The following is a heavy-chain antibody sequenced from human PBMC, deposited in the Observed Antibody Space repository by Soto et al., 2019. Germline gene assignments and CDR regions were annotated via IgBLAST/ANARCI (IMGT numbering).Heavy chain of an antibody. Sequence: QVQLQESGPGLVKPSETLSLTCIVSGVSISSGYCTWIRQSPGKGLEWIGYISHSGLRHYRASLQSRLTMSVETSKNQFSLNLPSVTAAAPAIYYCATSNTTCPGCYSWGQGTLVTVSS. J-gene: IGHJ5*02. CDR2: ISHSGLR. D-gene: IGHD3-10*01. CDR1: GVSISSGY. CDR3: ATSNTTCPGCYS. V-gene: IGHV4-59*01.